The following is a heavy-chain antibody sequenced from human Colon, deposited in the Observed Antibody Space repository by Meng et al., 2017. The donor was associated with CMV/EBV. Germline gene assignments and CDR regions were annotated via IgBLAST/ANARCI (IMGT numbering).Heavy chain of an antibody. J-gene: IGHJ5*02. V-gene: IGHV1-46*01. D-gene: IGHD5-12*01. CDR2: INPSGGRT. CDR1: GYTFSNFY. Sequence: ASVTVSCQASGYTFSNFYMHWVRQAPGQGLAWMGIINPSGGRTTYAQKFQGRVIMTRDTSTNTVYMELSSLRSGDTAVYYCARDSHYTGYDPLDAEPWGQGTLVTVSS. CDR3: ARDSHYTGYDPLDAEP.